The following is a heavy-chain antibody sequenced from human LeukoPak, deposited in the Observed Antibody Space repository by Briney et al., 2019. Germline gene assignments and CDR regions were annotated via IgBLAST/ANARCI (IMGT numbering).Heavy chain of an antibody. CDR3: AREMSWGSGSYSD. CDR2: ISSSSSYI. J-gene: IGHJ4*02. CDR1: GFTFSSYS. D-gene: IGHD3-10*01. Sequence: GRSLRLSCAASGFTFSSYSMNWVRQAPGKGLEWVSSISSSSSYIYYADSVKGRFTISRDNAKNSLYLQMNSLRAEDTAVYYCAREMSWGSGSYSDWGQGTLVTVSS. V-gene: IGHV3-21*01.